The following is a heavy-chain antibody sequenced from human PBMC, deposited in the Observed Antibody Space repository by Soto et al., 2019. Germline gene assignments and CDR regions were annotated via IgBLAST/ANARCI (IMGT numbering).Heavy chain of an antibody. D-gene: IGHD2-2*01. CDR2: IDPSDSYT. Sequence: GESLKISCKGSGYSFTRYWISWVRQMPGKGLEWMGRIDPSDSYTNYSPSFQGHVTISADKSISTAYLQWSSLKASDTAMYYCARHDIVVVPAAAVDYWGQGTLVTVSS. J-gene: IGHJ4*02. V-gene: IGHV5-10-1*01. CDR1: GYSFTRYW. CDR3: ARHDIVVVPAAAVDY.